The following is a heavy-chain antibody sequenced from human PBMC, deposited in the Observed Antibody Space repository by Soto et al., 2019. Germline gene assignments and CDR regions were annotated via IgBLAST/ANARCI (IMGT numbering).Heavy chain of an antibody. CDR1: GGSISGYY. Sequence: NPSETLSLTCTISGGSISGYYWTWIRQSPGKGLEYIGYVYNGNTNYNPSLNSRVTISVDTSKNQFSLKLSSVTAADTAVYYCAREVTTVTTFWFDPWGQGTLVTVSS. J-gene: IGHJ5*02. CDR3: AREVTTVTTFWFDP. D-gene: IGHD4-17*01. V-gene: IGHV4-59*12. CDR2: VYNGNT.